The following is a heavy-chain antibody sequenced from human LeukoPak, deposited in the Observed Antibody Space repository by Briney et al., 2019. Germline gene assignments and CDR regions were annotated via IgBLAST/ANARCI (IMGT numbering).Heavy chain of an antibody. CDR3: ARDLRSLGYSISH. Sequence: GGSLRLSCAASGFTFTNYELNWVRQAPGKGLEWVSYISSTGSVIYYADSVKGRFTISRDNAKNSLYLQMNSLRVEDTAVYYCARDLRSLGYSISHWGQGTLVTVSS. V-gene: IGHV3-48*03. CDR2: ISSTGSVI. J-gene: IGHJ4*02. CDR1: GFTFTNYE. D-gene: IGHD6-13*01.